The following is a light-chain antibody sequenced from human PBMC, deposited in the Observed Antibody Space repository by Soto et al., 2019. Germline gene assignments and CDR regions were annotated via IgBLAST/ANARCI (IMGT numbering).Light chain of an antibody. CDR3: CSYAGSYTVV. Sequence: QSVLTQPRSVSGSHGQSVTISCTGTSSDVGDYNYVSWYQQYPGKAPKLMIYDVSKRPSGVPDRFSGSKSGNTASLTISGLQAEDEADYFCCSYAGSYTVVFGGGTKLTV. CDR1: SSDVGDYNY. J-gene: IGLJ3*02. CDR2: DVS. V-gene: IGLV2-11*01.